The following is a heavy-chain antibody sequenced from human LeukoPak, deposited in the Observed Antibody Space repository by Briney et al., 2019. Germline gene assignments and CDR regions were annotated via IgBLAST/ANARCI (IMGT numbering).Heavy chain of an antibody. V-gene: IGHV3-15*01. Sequence: GGSLRLSCAASGFTFSNAWMSWVRQAPGKGLEWVGRIKSKTDGGTTDYAAPVKGRFTISRDDSKNTLYLQMNSLKTEDTAVYYCFVVAVGRYYYMDVWGKGTTVTVSS. J-gene: IGHJ6*03. CDR2: IKSKTDGGTT. D-gene: IGHD6-19*01. CDR3: FVVAVGRYYYMDV. CDR1: GFTFSNAW.